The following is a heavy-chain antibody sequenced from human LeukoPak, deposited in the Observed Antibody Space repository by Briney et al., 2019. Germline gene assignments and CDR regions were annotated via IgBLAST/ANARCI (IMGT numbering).Heavy chain of an antibody. J-gene: IGHJ4*02. CDR1: GFTFSSYS. CDR2: ISSSSSYI. CDR3: ARDRFTAMVVYYFDN. Sequence: GGSLRLSCAASGFTFSSYSMNWVRQAPGKGLEWVSSISSSSSYIYYADSVKGRFTISRDNAKNSLYLQMNSLRAEDTAVYYCARDRFTAMVVYYFDNWGQGTLVTVSS. D-gene: IGHD5-18*01. V-gene: IGHV3-21*01.